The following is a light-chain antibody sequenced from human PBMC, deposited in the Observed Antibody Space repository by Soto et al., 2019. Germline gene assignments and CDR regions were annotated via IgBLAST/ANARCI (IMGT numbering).Light chain of an antibody. CDR1: SSNIGAGYD. J-gene: IGLJ3*02. CDR3: QSYDSSLSGWV. Sequence: QAVVTQPPSVSGAPGQRVTISCTGSSSNIGAGYDVHWYQQLPGTAPKLLIYGNSNRPSGVPDRFSGSKSGTSASLAITGLRAEDEADYYFQSYDSSLSGWVFGGGTKLTVL. V-gene: IGLV1-40*01. CDR2: GNS.